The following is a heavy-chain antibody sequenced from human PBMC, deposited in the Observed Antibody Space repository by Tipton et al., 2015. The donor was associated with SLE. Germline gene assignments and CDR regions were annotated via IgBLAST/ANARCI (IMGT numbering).Heavy chain of an antibody. CDR3: ARDTATVPLEY. J-gene: IGHJ4*02. CDR2: INPSGGTA. CDR1: GFTFSGSS. V-gene: IGHV1-46*01. D-gene: IGHD5-18*01. Sequence: SCAASGFTFSGSSMHWVRQAPGQGLEWMGRINPSGGTATYAQKFQGRLTMTRDTSTNTVYMDLSSLRSEDTAVYYCARDTATVPLEYWGQGTLVSVSS.